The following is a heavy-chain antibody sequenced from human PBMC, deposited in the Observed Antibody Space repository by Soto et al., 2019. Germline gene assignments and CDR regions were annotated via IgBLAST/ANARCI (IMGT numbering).Heavy chain of an antibody. Sequence: VHLVQSGAEVKKPGASVKVSCKASGYTFTDYDMHWVRQAPGQSLEWVGWINNANGNTEYSKKFQDRVTITRDTSATTVDMELTSLRSEDTAVYYCAKHQTWNRGQYHYYGMDVWGQGTTVIVSS. J-gene: IGHJ6*02. D-gene: IGHD1-1*01. CDR2: INNANGNT. V-gene: IGHV1-3*04. CDR3: AKHQTWNRGQYHYYGMDV. CDR1: GYTFTDYD.